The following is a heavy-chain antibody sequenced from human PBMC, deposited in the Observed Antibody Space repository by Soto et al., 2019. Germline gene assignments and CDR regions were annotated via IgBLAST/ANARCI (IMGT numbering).Heavy chain of an antibody. J-gene: IGHJ6*03. D-gene: IGHD2-2*01. CDR3: ASGYCSSTSCYRGPYYYYYMDV. CDR1: GYTFTSYD. CDR2: MNPNSGNT. Sequence: ASVKVSCTASGYTFTSYDINWVRQATGQGLEWMGWMNPNSGNTGYAQKFQGRVTMTRNTSISTAYMELSSLRSEDTAVYYCASGYCSSTSCYRGPYYYYYMDVWGKGTTVTVSS. V-gene: IGHV1-8*01.